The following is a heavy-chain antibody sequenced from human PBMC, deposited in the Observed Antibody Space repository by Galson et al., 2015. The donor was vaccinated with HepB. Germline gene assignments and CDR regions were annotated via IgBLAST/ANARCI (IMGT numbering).Heavy chain of an antibody. CDR3: AASHSGSYKSAY. V-gene: IGHV3-53*01. D-gene: IGHD1-26*01. CDR2: FYSGGTT. J-gene: IGHJ1*01. Sequence: SLRLSCAASGFTVSSNYMSGVRQAPVKGLEWVSVFYSGGTTYFADSGKGRFTISRDDSKNTLYLQMNSLRAEDTALYYCAASHSGSYKSAYWGQGTLVTVTS. CDR1: GFTVSSNY.